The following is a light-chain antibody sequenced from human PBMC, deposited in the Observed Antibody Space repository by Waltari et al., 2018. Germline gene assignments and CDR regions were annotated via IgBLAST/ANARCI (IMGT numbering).Light chain of an antibody. V-gene: IGKV3-15*01. CDR3: QQYNNWPPSIT. CDR1: QSVSSN. Sequence: EIVMTQSPATLSVSPGERATLSCRASQSVSSNLAWYQQKPGQAPRLLIYGASTRATGIQARFSGSGSGTEFTLTISSLQSADFAVYYCQQYNNWPPSITFGQGTRLEIK. J-gene: IGKJ5*01. CDR2: GAS.